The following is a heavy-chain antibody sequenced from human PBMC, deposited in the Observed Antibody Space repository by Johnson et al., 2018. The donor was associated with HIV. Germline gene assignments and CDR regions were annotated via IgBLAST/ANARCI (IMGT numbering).Heavy chain of an antibody. CDR3: AKDQYGSSGRYAFDI. CDR2: IWFDGSNK. V-gene: IGHV3-33*06. D-gene: IGHD3-10*01. J-gene: IGHJ3*02. Sequence: QVQLVEYGGGVVQPGRSLRLSCAASGFTFSSYGMHWVRQAPGKGLEWVAVIWFDGSNKYYADSVKGLFTISRDNSKNTLYLQMNSLRAEDTAVYYCAKDQYGSSGRYAFDIWGQGTMVTVSS. CDR1: GFTFSSYG.